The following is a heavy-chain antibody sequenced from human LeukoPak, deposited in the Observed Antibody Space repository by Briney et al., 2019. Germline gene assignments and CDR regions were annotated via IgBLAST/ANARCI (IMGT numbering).Heavy chain of an antibody. CDR3: ARSARLLWSGELPDY. CDR1: GFTFSSSV. D-gene: IGHD3-10*01. J-gene: IGHJ4*02. V-gene: IGHV3-23*01. Sequence: GGSLRLSCAASGFTFSSSVMSWVRQALGKGLEWVSAVSGDGGTTYYADSVKGRFTISRDNSKNTLYLQMNSLRAEDTAVYYCARSARLLWSGELPDYWGQGTLVTVSS. CDR2: VSGDGGTT.